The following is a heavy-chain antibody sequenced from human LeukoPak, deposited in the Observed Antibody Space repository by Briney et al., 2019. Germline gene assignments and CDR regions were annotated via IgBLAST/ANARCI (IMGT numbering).Heavy chain of an antibody. CDR2: ISYDGSNK. V-gene: IGHV3-30*18. J-gene: IGHJ4*02. D-gene: IGHD3-10*01. CDR3: AKDNYGSGSYYNDY. Sequence: TGRSLRLSCAASGFTFSSYGMHWVRQAPGKGLEWVAVISYDGSNKYYADSVKGRFTISRDNSKNTLYLQMNSLRAEDTAVYYCAKDNYGSGSYYNDYWGQGTLVTVSS. CDR1: GFTFSSYG.